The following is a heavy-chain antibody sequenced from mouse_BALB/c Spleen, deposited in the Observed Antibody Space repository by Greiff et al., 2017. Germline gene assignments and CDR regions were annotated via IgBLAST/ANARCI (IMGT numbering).Heavy chain of an antibody. D-gene: IGHD1-2*01. Sequence: EVQLVESGGGLVQPGGSMKLSCVASGFTFSNYWMNWVRQSPEKGLEWVAEIRLKSNNYATHYAESVKGRFTISRDDSKSSVYLQMNNLRAEDTGIYYCTRDYGYDYFDYWGQGTTLTVSS. CDR1: GFTFSNYW. CDR3: TRDYGYDYFDY. CDR2: IRLKSNNYAT. J-gene: IGHJ2*01. V-gene: IGHV6-6*02.